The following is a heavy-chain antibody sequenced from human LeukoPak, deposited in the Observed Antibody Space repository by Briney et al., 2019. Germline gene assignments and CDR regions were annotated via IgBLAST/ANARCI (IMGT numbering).Heavy chain of an antibody. CDR2: IFHSGST. V-gene: IGHV4-4*02. D-gene: IGHD5-24*01. CDR3: AGHRGDGYNRPLGD. Sequence: SETLSLTCTVSGASIIGPKWWNWVRLSPGKGMEWIGEIFHSGSTHYNPSLKSRVTISVDTSKNQFSLKLSSVTAADTAVYYCAGHRGDGYNRPLGDWGQGTLVTVSS. J-gene: IGHJ4*02. CDR1: GASIIGPKW.